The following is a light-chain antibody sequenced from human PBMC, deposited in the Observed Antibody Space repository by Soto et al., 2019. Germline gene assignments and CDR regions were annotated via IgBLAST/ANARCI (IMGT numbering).Light chain of an antibody. J-gene: IGLJ1*01. V-gene: IGLV2-11*01. CDR3: CSYADNYSYV. CDR2: DVS. CDR1: SSDVGAYNY. Sequence: QSVLTQPRSVSGSPGQSVTISCTGTSSDVGAYNYVSWYQQHPGKAPKLMTYDVSKRPSGVPDRFSGSKSGNTASLTISGLQAEDEADYYCCSYADNYSYVFGPGTKATVL.